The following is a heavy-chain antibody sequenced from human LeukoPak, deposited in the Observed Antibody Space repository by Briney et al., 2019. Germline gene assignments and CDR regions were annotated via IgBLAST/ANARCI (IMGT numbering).Heavy chain of an antibody. CDR1: GYTFSGFG. V-gene: IGHV1-18*01. Sequence: ASVTVSCKTSGYTFSGFGLSWVRQARGQGLEWMGWVSGFNAHTNFAQKFQGRVSMTTDTSTATAYMELKSLTSDDTAVYYCARDAAWSGHSLPHDYWGQGSLVTVSS. CDR3: ARDAAWSGHSLPHDY. D-gene: IGHD3-3*01. CDR2: VSGFNAHT. J-gene: IGHJ4*02.